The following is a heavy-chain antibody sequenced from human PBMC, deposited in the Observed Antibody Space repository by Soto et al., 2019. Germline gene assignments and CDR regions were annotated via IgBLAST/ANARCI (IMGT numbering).Heavy chain of an antibody. CDR2: INPYNGKT. Sequence: ASVKVSCKASGYIFTSWRITWVRQAPGQGLENMGWINPYNGKTNYAQKLQGRDTMTTDKSTNTAYMELWSLLSDVTALYYCARESGGLDPWGQGSLVTVSS. V-gene: IGHV1-18*01. J-gene: IGHJ5*02. CDR1: GYIFTSWR. CDR3: ARESGGLDP.